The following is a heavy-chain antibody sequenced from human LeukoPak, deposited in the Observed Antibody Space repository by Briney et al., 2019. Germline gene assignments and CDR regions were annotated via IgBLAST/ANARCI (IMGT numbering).Heavy chain of an antibody. Sequence: SETLSPTCTVSGGSISSYYWSWIRQPPGKGLEWIGSIYYSGSTHYNPSLTSRVTISVDTSKNQFSLRLSSVTAADTAVYYCARVDYDAIYWGQGTLVTVSS. D-gene: IGHD2-8*01. V-gene: IGHV4-59*12. CDR3: ARVDYDAIY. CDR2: IYYSGST. J-gene: IGHJ4*02. CDR1: GGSISSYY.